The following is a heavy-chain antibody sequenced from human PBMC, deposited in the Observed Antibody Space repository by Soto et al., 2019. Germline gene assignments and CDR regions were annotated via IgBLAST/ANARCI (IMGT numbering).Heavy chain of an antibody. Sequence: GASVKVSCKASVYTFTSYGISWVRQAPGQGLEWMGWISAYNGNTNYAQKLQGRVTMTTDTSTSTAYMELRSLRSDDTAVYYCARDCGEEQWLVREDAFDIWGQGTMVTVSS. CDR2: ISAYNGNT. CDR1: VYTFTSYG. J-gene: IGHJ3*02. CDR3: ARDCGEEQWLVREDAFDI. V-gene: IGHV1-18*01. D-gene: IGHD6-19*01.